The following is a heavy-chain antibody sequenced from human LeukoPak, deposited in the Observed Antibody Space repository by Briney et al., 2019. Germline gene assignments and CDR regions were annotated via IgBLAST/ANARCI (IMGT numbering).Heavy chain of an antibody. D-gene: IGHD4-23*01. V-gene: IGHV4-4*02. Sequence: SETLSLTCAVSGDSISSSNWWSWVRQPPGKGLEWIGEIYHSGSTNYNPSLKSRVTISLDTSKSQFSLKLSSVTAADTAVYYCAREGYGGNSRYYYYYMDVWGKGTTVTISS. CDR3: AREGYGGNSRYYYYYMDV. CDR1: GDSISSSNW. J-gene: IGHJ6*03. CDR2: IYHSGST.